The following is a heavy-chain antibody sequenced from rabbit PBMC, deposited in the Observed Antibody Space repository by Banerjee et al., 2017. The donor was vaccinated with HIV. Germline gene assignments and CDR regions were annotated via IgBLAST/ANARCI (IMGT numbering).Heavy chain of an antibody. J-gene: IGHJ6*01. V-gene: IGHV1S45*01. CDR2: IDAGSSGFT. Sequence: QEQLVESGGGLVQPEGSLTLTCKASGFDFSSNAMCWVRQAPGKGPEWIACIDAGSSGFTYFASWAKGRFTISKTSSTTVTLQMTSLTAADTATYFCARDTSSSFSSYGMDLWGPGTLVTVS. CDR3: ARDTSSSFSSYGMDL. CDR1: GFDFSSNA. D-gene: IGHD1-1*01.